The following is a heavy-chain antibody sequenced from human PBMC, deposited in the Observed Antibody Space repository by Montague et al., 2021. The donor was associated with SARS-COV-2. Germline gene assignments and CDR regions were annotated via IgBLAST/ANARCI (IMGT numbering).Heavy chain of an antibody. D-gene: IGHD3-3*01. CDR2: VNHSGNT. J-gene: IGHJ5*02. Sequence: SETLSLTCAVYGGSLSGYYYAWIRQTPGQGLEWIGEVNHSGNTNXNPSLKSRLTISVDTSKQQFSLKLSSVTTADTAVYYCARGADYDFWCGYFRYKWFDPWGLGTPVTVSS. V-gene: IGHV4-34*01. CDR1: GGSLSGYY. CDR3: ARGADYDFWCGYFRYKWFDP.